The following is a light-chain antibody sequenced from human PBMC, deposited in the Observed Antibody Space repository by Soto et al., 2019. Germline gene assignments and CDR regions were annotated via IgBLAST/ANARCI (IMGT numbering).Light chain of an antibody. CDR3: QQYKSSPFT. CDR1: QSVSSW. J-gene: IGKJ3*01. Sequence: DIQMTQSPSTLSASVGDRVTITCRASQSVSSWLAWYQQKPGRAPSLLIYDASSLVGGVPSRFSGSGSGTEFTLTISSLQPDDFATYYCQQYKSSPFTFGPGTKVDIK. CDR2: DAS. V-gene: IGKV1-5*01.